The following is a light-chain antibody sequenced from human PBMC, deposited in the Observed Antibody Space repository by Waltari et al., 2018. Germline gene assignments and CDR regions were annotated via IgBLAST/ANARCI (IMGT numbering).Light chain of an antibody. CDR2: EGS. J-gene: IGLJ3*02. V-gene: IGLV2-23*01. CDR1: SIDVGGFNL. Sequence: QSALTQPASLSGSPGQSITISCTGTSIDVGGFNLVSWYQQHPGKAPKLMIYEGSKRPSGVSNRFSGSKSGNTASLTISGLQAEDEADYYCCSYAGSSTWVFGGGTKLTVL. CDR3: CSYAGSSTWV.